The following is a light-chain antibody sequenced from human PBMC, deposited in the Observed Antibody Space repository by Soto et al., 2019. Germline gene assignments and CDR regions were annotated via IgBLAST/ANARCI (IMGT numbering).Light chain of an antibody. CDR1: SSNIGSFYD. J-gene: IGLJ2*01. CDR3: QSYDNSLNHVV. CDR2: SDN. V-gene: IGLV1-40*01. Sequence: QSALTQPPSVSGAPGQRVTIPCTGSSSNIGSFYDVHGYQQLPGTVPKLLIYSDNNRPSGVPDRFSGSKSGTAASLAITGLQAEDEADYYCQSYDNSLNHVVFGGGTKLTVL.